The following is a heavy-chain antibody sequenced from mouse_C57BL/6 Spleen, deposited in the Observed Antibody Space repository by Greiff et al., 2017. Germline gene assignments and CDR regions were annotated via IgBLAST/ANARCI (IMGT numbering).Heavy chain of an antibody. V-gene: IGHV6-6*01. J-gene: IGHJ3*01. CDR3: TRPHNWEFAGFAY. CDR2: IRNKANNHAT. Sequence: DVKLVESGGGLVQPGGSMKLSCAASGFTFSDAWMDWVRQSPEKGLEWVAEIRNKANNHATYYAESVKGRFTISRDDSKSSVYLQMNSLRAEDTGIYYCTRPHNWEFAGFAYWGQGTLVTVSA. CDR1: GFTFSDAW. D-gene: IGHD4-1*01.